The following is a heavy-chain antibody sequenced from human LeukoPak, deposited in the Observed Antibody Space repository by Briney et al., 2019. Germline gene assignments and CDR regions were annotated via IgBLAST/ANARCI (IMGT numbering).Heavy chain of an antibody. V-gene: IGHV3-21*01. CDR1: GFTFSSYS. D-gene: IGHD6-13*01. Sequence: GGSLRLSCAASGFTFSSYSMNWVRQAPGKGLEWVSSISSSSSYIYYADSVKGRFTISRDNAKNSLYLQMNSLRAEDTAVYYCARVRSVIPWGIAAAGLAYFDYWGQGTLVTVSS. CDR2: ISSSSSYI. CDR3: ARVRSVIPWGIAAAGLAYFDY. J-gene: IGHJ4*02.